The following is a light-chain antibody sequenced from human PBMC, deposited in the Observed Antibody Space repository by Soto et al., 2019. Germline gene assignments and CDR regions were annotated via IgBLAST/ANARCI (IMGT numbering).Light chain of an antibody. CDR2: TAS. CDR1: QSIATY. V-gene: IGKV1-39*01. Sequence: DIQMTQSPSSLSASVRDRVTITCRASQSIATYLNWYQQKPGKAPKLLIYTASNLQSGVPSRFSGSGSGTDFTLTISSLQPEDFATYYCQQSYSTPLTFGPGTKVDI. CDR3: QQSYSTPLT. J-gene: IGKJ3*01.